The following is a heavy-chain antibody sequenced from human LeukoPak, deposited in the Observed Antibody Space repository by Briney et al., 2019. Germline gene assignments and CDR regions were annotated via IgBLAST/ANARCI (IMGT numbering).Heavy chain of an antibody. D-gene: IGHD1-14*01. Sequence: GGSLRLSCAASGFTFDDYTMHWVRQAPGKGLEWVSLISWDGGSTYYADSVKGRFTISRDNSKNSLYLQMNSLRPEDTAVYFCTRDIRLTTDRDAFDIWGQGTMVTVSS. V-gene: IGHV3-43*01. J-gene: IGHJ3*02. CDR2: ISWDGGST. CDR3: TRDIRLTTDRDAFDI. CDR1: GFTFDDYT.